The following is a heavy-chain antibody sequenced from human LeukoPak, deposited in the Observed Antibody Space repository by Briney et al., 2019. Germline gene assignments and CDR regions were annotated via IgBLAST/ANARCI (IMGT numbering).Heavy chain of an antibody. V-gene: IGHV3-30-3*01. Sequence: GGSLGLSCAASGFTFRNYVIRWVRQAPGKGLEWVAVTSSDLNVKLYADSVKGRFTISRDNSRSTLYLQMNSLRPEDTAFYYCAREGYYGSGSPPSLYFDYWGQGTLVTVSS. D-gene: IGHD3-10*01. CDR2: TSSDLNVK. CDR3: AREGYYGSGSPPSLYFDY. CDR1: GFTFRNYV. J-gene: IGHJ4*02.